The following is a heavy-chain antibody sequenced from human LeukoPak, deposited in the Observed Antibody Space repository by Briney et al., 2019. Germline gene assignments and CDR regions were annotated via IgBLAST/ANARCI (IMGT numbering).Heavy chain of an antibody. V-gene: IGHV4-30-4*01. CDR2: MYYSGST. CDR1: GGSISSGDYY. D-gene: IGHD3-22*01. J-gene: IGHJ5*02. CDR3: ARPYYYDSRIDP. Sequence: SQTLSFTCTVSGGSISSGDYYWSWIRQPPGQGLEWIGYMYYSGSTYYNPSLKSRATISVDTSKNQFSLKLTSVTAADTAVYYCARPYYYDSRIDPWGQGTLVTVSS.